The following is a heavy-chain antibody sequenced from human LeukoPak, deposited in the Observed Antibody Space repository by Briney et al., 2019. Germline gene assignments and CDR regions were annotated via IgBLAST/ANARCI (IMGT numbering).Heavy chain of an antibody. V-gene: IGHV3-48*01. Sequence: GGSLRLSCAASGFTFSSYSMNWVRQAPGKGLEWVSYISSSSSTIYYADSVKGRFTISRDNAKNSLYLQMNSLRAEDTAVYYCARRRSHLEWLFADYYYYGMDVWGQGTTVTVSS. CDR1: GFTFSSYS. CDR2: ISSSSSTI. J-gene: IGHJ6*02. D-gene: IGHD3-3*01. CDR3: ARRRSHLEWLFADYYYYGMDV.